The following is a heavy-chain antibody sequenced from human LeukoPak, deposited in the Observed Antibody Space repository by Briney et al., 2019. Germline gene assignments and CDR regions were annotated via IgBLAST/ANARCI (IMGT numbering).Heavy chain of an antibody. CDR1: GYTFTGYY. J-gene: IGHJ4*02. CDR2: INPNSGGT. CDR3: AWFGELLEPFDY. V-gene: IGHV1-2*02. Sequence: ASVKVSCKASGYTFTGYYMHWVRQAPGQGLEWMGWINPNSGGTNYAQKFQGRVTMTRDTSISTAYMELSRLRSDDTAVYYRAWFGELLEPFDYWGQGTLVTVSS. D-gene: IGHD3-10*01.